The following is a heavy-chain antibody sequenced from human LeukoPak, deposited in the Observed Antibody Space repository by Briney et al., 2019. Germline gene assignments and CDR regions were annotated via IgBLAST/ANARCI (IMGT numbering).Heavy chain of an antibody. CDR1: GGTFSSYA. D-gene: IGHD3-9*01. J-gene: IGHJ4*02. V-gene: IGHV1-69*13. CDR2: IIPIFGTA. Sequence: SVKVSCKASGGTFSSYAISWVRQAPGQGLEWMGGIIPIFGTANYAQKFQGRVTITADESTSTAYTELSSLRSEDTAVYYCAREVYDILTGYPDYFDYWGQGTLVTVSS. CDR3: AREVYDILTGYPDYFDY.